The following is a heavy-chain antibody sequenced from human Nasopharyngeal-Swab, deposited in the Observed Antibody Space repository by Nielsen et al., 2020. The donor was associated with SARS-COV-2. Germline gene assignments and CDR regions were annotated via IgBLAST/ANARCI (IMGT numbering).Heavy chain of an antibody. J-gene: IGHJ6*02. V-gene: IGHV3-7*01. Sequence: GESLKISCGGSGFTFSDYWMSWVRQSPEKGLEWVANIKQDGTLKSYVDSVKGRFTISRDNAKSSLHLQMNSLRAEDTAVYYCARHYDFWSGYYNSHFYGMDVWGQGTTVTVSS. CDR3: ARHYDFWSGYYNSHFYGMDV. CDR2: IKQDGTLK. CDR1: GFTFSDYW. D-gene: IGHD3-3*01.